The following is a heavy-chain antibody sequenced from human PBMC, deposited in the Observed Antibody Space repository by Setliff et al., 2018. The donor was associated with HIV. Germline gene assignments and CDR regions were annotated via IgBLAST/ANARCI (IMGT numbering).Heavy chain of an antibody. CDR3: ARGPWGYNGSYAGLPFDN. CDR2: VNYSGNT. Sequence: SETLSLTCAVYGGFFSGYYWSWIRQPPGEGLEWIGEVNYSGNTNYNPSLKTRVNIPVDTSKNQFSLNLRSVSAADTAVYYCARGPWGYNGSYAGLPFDNWGQGKLVTVSS. CDR1: GGFFSGYY. J-gene: IGHJ4*02. V-gene: IGHV4-34*01. D-gene: IGHD1-26*01.